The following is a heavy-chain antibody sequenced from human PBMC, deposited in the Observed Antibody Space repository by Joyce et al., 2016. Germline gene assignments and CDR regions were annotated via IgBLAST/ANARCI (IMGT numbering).Heavy chain of an antibody. CDR1: GFTFSSYA. J-gene: IGHJ4*02. CDR3: AREFRRTVTTYYFDY. D-gene: IGHD4-17*01. V-gene: IGHV3-23*01. Sequence: EVQLLESGGGLVQPGGSLRLSCAASGFTFSSYAMNWVRQAPGKGLEWVTTNSINGGSTYYADSVKGRFTISRDNSKNNLYLQMNCLRAEDTAVYYCAREFRRTVTTYYFDYWGQGTLVTVST. CDR2: NSINGGST.